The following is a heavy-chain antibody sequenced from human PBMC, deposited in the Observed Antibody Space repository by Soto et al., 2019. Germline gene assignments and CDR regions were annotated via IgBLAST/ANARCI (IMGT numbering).Heavy chain of an antibody. CDR3: ARGEWLNPWFDP. J-gene: IGHJ5*02. CDR1: GFTFSSYA. D-gene: IGHD3-3*01. V-gene: IGHV3-23*01. CDR2: ISGSGGST. Sequence: LRLSCAASGFTFSSYAMSWVRQAPGKGLEWVSAISGSGGSTYYADSVKGRFTISRDNSKNTLYLQMNSLRAEDTAVYYCARGEWLNPWFDPWGQGTLVTVSS.